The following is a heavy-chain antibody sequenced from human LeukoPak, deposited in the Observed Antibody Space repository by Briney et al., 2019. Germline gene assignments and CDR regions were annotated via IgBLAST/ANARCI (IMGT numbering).Heavy chain of an antibody. Sequence: GGSLRLSCAASGFTFSSYGMHWVRQAPGKGLEWVAFIRYDGSNKYYADSVKGRFTISRDNSKNTLYLQMNSLRAEDTAVYYCAKDRVVAAFHDAFDIWGQGTMVTVSS. CDR1: GFTFSSYG. V-gene: IGHV3-30*02. CDR3: AKDRVVAAFHDAFDI. J-gene: IGHJ3*02. D-gene: IGHD3-22*01. CDR2: IRYDGSNK.